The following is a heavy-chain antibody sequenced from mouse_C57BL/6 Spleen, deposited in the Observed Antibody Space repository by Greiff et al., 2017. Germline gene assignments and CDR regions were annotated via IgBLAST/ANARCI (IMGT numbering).Heavy chain of an antibody. CDR1: GYTFTSYW. J-gene: IGHJ4*01. V-gene: IGHV1-69*01. CDR2: IDPSDSYT. D-gene: IGHD2-4*01. Sequence: QVQLQQPGAELVMPGASVKLSCKASGYTFTSYWMHWVKQRPGQGLEWIGEIDPSDSYTNYNQKFKGKSTLTVDKSSSTAYMQLSSLTSEDSAVYYCARKDGYDDFGGYAMDYWGQGTSVTVSS. CDR3: ARKDGYDDFGGYAMDY.